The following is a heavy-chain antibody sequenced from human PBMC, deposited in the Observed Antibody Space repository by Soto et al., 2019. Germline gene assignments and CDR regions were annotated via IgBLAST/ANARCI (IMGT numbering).Heavy chain of an antibody. Sequence: QELLVESGGGVVQPGTSLRLSCETSGFIFRSYGMHWVRQAPGKGLEWVAVVWYDGGNKEYGESVKGRFTISRDNSKNTLYLQMNNLRADDTAVYYCARVGYCTSTSSNCPFESWGQGTLVTVSS. CDR1: GFIFRSYG. CDR3: ARVGYCTSTSSNCPFES. V-gene: IGHV3-33*03. J-gene: IGHJ4*02. D-gene: IGHD2-2*01. CDR2: VWYDGGNK.